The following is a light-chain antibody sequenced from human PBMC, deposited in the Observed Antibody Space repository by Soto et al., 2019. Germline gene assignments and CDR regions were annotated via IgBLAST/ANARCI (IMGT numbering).Light chain of an antibody. CDR3: SSYTSSTYYV. J-gene: IGLJ1*01. CDR1: SSDVGGYNF. V-gene: IGLV2-14*01. Sequence: QSVLAQPASVSGSPGQSITISCTGTSSDVGGYNFVSWYQQHPGKAPKLMISEVSNRPSGVSNRFSGSKSGNTASLTISGLQADDEADYYCSSYTSSTYYVLGNGTKVTVL. CDR2: EVS.